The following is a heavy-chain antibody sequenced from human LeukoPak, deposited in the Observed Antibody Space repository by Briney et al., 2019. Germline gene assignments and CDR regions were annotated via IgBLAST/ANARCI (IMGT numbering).Heavy chain of an antibody. CDR3: ASTVTPTEYYFDY. CDR2: IYPGDSDT. CDR1: GYSFTSYW. Sequence: GESLQISCKGSGYSFTSYWIGWVRQMPGKGLEWMGIIYPGDSDTRYSPSFQGQVTISADKSISTAYLQWSSLKASDTAMYYCASTVTPTEYYFDYWGQGTLVTVSS. V-gene: IGHV5-51*01. J-gene: IGHJ4*02. D-gene: IGHD4-17*01.